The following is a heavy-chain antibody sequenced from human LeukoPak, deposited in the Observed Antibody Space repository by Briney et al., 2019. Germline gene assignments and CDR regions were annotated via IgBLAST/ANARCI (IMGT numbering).Heavy chain of an antibody. Sequence: PSETLSLTCTVSGGSLSSYYWSGIRQPPGKGLEWIGYIYYSGSTNYNPSLKSRVTISVDTSKNQFSLKLSSVTAADTAVYYCARALKWGCSWFDPWCRGTLVTVSS. J-gene: IGHJ5*02. D-gene: IGHD1-26*01. CDR1: GGSLSSYY. V-gene: IGHV4-59*01. CDR2: IYYSGST. CDR3: ARALKWGCSWFDP.